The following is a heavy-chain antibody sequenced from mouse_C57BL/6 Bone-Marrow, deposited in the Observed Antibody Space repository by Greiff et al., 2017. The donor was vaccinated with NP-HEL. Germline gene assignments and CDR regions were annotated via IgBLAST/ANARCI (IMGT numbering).Heavy chain of an antibody. CDR1: GFTFSDYG. CDR3: ARPAQLRLRYFDY. J-gene: IGHJ2*01. D-gene: IGHD3-2*02. V-gene: IGHV5-17*01. Sequence: EVMLVESGGGLVKPGGSLKLSCAASGFTFSDYGMHWVRQAPEKGLEWVAYISSGSSTIYYADTVKGRFTISRDNAKNTLFPQMTSLRSEDTAMYYCARPAQLRLRYFDYWGQGTTLTVSS. CDR2: ISSGSSTI.